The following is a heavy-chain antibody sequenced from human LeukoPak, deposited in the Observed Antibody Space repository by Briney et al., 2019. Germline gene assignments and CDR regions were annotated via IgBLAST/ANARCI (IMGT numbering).Heavy chain of an antibody. CDR3: ARRAYSVPYAFEI. V-gene: IGHV4-39*01. J-gene: IGHJ3*02. Sequence: SETLSLTCTVSGGSISSILDFWGWIRQPPGKGLEWIGTLFYIGSTKYNPSPKSRVNIYAVTCKSQFSLKMTSVTAADTAVYYCARRAYSVPYAFEIWGQGTMVTVS. CDR1: GGSISSILDF. CDR2: LFYIGST. D-gene: IGHD2-21*01.